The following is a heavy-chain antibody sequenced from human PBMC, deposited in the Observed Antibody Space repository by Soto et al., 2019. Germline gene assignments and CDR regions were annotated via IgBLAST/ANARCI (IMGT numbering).Heavy chain of an antibody. CDR2: IYPGDSDT. Sequence: PGESLKISCKGSGYSFTSYWIGWVRQMPGKGLEWMGIIYPGDSDTRYSPSFQGQVTISADKSISTAYLQWSSLKASDTAMYYRARQVVVVPAAIPDAFDIWGQGTMVTVSS. J-gene: IGHJ3*02. D-gene: IGHD2-2*01. CDR1: GYSFTSYW. CDR3: ARQVVVVPAAIPDAFDI. V-gene: IGHV5-51*01.